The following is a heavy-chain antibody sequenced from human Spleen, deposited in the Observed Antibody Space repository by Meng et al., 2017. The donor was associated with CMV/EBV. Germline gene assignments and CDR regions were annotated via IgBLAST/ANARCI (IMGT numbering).Heavy chain of an antibody. CDR2: ISYDGINK. J-gene: IGHJ6*02. Sequence: GESLKISCAASGFTFSSYSMNWVRQAPGKGLEWVAVISYDGINKYYADSVKGRFTISRDNAKNSLYLQMNSLRAEDTAVYYCARDPGSTHYYYYGMDVWGQGTTVTVSS. D-gene: IGHD2-2*01. CDR1: GFTFSSYS. V-gene: IGHV3-30*03. CDR3: ARDPGSTHYYYYGMDV.